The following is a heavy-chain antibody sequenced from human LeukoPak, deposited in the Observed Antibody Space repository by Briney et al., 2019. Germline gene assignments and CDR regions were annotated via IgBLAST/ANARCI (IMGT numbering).Heavy chain of an antibody. CDR1: GFTFSSCA. D-gene: IGHD3-9*01. J-gene: IGHJ6*02. V-gene: IGHV3-30*14. Sequence: GGSLRLSCAASGFTFSSCAMHWVRQAPGKGLEWVAVISYDGNNKYYADSVKGRFTISRDNSKNTLYLQMSSLRAEDTAVYYCVKGMEDYDILTGVLDVWGQGTTVTVSS. CDR2: ISYDGNNK. CDR3: VKGMEDYDILTGVLDV.